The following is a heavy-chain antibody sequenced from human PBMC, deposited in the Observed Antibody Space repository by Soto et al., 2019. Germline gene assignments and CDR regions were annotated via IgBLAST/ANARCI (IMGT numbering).Heavy chain of an antibody. V-gene: IGHV4-30-4*01. CDR3: ARTVIYMGATDFDY. CDR2: IYYSGST. J-gene: IGHJ4*02. D-gene: IGHD1-26*01. CDR1: GGSINSGDYY. Sequence: TLCLAYTVSGGSINSGDYYWSLISKPPGKGLEWIGYIYYSGSTYYNPSLKSRVTISVDTSKNQFSLKLSSVTAADTAVYYCARTVIYMGATDFDYWGQGTLVTVSS.